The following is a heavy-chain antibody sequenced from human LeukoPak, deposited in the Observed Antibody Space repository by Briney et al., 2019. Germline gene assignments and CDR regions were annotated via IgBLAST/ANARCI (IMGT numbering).Heavy chain of an antibody. CDR2: ITGSGSNT. CDR3: AKTTVATGSHFDY. J-gene: IGHJ4*02. Sequence: GGSLRLSCAASGFTFSSYAMSWVRRAPGKGLEWVSAITGSGSNTYYADSVRGRFTISRDNSENTLYLQMKSLRADDTAVYYCAKTTVATGSHFDYWGQGTLVTVSS. CDR1: GFTFSSYA. D-gene: IGHD5-12*01. V-gene: IGHV3-23*01.